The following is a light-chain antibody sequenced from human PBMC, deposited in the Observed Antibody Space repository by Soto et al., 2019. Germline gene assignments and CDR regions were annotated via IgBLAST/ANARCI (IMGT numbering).Light chain of an antibody. CDR2: GAS. CDR1: QSVSTN. Sequence: ETVMTQSPATLSVSPGERATLSCGASQSVSTNLAWYQQKPGQVPRLLIYGASTRASDIPARFSGSGSGTVFTLIISSLQSEDFAVYYCQQYNEWPLTFGGGTKVEIE. J-gene: IGKJ4*01. CDR3: QQYNEWPLT. V-gene: IGKV3-15*01.